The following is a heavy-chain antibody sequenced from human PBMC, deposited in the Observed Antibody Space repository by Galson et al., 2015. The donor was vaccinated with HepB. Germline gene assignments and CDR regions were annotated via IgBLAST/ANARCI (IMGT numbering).Heavy chain of an antibody. CDR2: ISSSSSYI. CDR1: GFTFSSYS. V-gene: IGHV3-21*01. Sequence: SLRLSCAASGFTFSSYSMNWVRQAPGKGLEWVSSISSSSSYIYCADSVKGRFTISRDNAKNSLYLQMNSLRAEDTAVYYCAREYSGGSVGYDRVSVGGAVAGTHYFDYWGQGTLVTVSS. CDR3: AREYSGGSVGYDRVSVGGAVAGTHYFDY. D-gene: IGHD6-19*01. J-gene: IGHJ4*02.